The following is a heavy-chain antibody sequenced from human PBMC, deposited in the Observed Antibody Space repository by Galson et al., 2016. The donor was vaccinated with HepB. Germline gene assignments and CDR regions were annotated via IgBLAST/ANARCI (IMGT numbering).Heavy chain of an antibody. J-gene: IGHJ4*02. D-gene: IGHD7-27*01. CDR2: INHDSSAM. CDR1: GFTFSAYP. Sequence: SLRLSCAASGFTFSAYPMNWVRQAPGKGLEWVSHINHDSSAMNYALSMKDRFTISRDNAKNSLFLQMDSLSDEDTAVYYCARDINWGLDYWGQGIPVTVSS. V-gene: IGHV3-48*02. CDR3: ARDINWGLDY.